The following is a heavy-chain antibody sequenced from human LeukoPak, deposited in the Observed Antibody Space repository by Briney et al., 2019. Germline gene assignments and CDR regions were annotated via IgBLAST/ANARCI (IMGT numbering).Heavy chain of an antibody. J-gene: IGHJ3*02. Sequence: SETLSLTCAVYGGSFSGYYWSWIRQPPGKGLEWIGEINHSGSTNYNPSLKSRVTISVDTSKNQFSLKLSSVTAADTAVYYCARRAWVRGYSYGRDAFDIWGQGTMVTVSS. CDR3: ARRAWVRGYSYGRDAFDI. D-gene: IGHD5-18*01. CDR2: INHSGST. V-gene: IGHV4-34*01. CDR1: GGSFSGYY.